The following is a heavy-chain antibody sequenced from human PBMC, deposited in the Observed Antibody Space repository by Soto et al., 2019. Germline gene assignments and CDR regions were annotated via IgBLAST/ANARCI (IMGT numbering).Heavy chain of an antibody. CDR2: IIPIFGTA. CDR1: GGTFSSYA. Sequence: SVKVSCKASGGTFSSYAISWVRQAPGQGLEWMGGIIPIFGTANYAQKFQGRVTITADESTSTAYMELSSLRSEDTAVYYCARGPSYYDSSGYYVYGMDVWGQGTTVTVSS. CDR3: ARGPSYYDSSGYYVYGMDV. D-gene: IGHD3-22*01. J-gene: IGHJ6*02. V-gene: IGHV1-69*13.